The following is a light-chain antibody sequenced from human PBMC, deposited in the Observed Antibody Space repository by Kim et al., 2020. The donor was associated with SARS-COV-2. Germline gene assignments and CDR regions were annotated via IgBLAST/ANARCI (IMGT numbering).Light chain of an antibody. CDR2: DAS. CDR3: QQYGDSPKT. Sequence: PGERATLSCRASQRVTGTYLAWYQQKPGQAPRLLISDASSRAAGIPDRFSGNGSGTDFTLTLSRLEPGDSAVYHCQQYGDSPKTFGQGTKV. J-gene: IGKJ1*01. V-gene: IGKV3-20*01. CDR1: QRVTGTY.